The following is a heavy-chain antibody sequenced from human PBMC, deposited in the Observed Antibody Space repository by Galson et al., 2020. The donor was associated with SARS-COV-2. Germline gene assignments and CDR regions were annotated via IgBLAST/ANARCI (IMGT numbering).Heavy chain of an antibody. CDR1: GFSFSGYV. D-gene: IGHD6-19*01. CDR2: TSFDGSVK. Sequence: QAGGSLRLSCAASGFSFSGYVMHWVRQAPGKGLEWAAVTSFDGSVKNYADSAKGRFTISRDNSKNTLYLQMNSLRADDTAVYYCSRGGSSGDDAFDIWGQGTMVTVSA. V-gene: IGHV3-30*03. J-gene: IGHJ3*02. CDR3: SRGGSSGDDAFDI.